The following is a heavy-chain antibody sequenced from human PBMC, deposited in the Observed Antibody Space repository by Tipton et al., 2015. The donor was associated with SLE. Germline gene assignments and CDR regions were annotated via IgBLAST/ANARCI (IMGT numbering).Heavy chain of an antibody. CDR3: AKELYDPSGYFYYYYGMYV. CDR1: GFNFDDYA. Sequence: SLRLSCAASGFNFDDYAMHWVRQAPGKGLEWVAGINWNSETIGYADSVKGRFTISRDNTKNSLYLQMNGLRAEDTALYYCAKELYDPSGYFYYYYGMYVWGQGTTVTFSS. V-gene: IGHV3-9*01. D-gene: IGHD3-22*01. J-gene: IGHJ6*02. CDR2: INWNSETI.